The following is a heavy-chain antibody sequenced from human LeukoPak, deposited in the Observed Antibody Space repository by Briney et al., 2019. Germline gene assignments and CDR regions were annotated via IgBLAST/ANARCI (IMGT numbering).Heavy chain of an antibody. CDR2: IYHSGGT. V-gene: IGHV4-38-2*01. Sequence: PSETLSLTCAVSGYSISSGYYWGWIRQPPGKGLEWIGSIYHSGGTYYNPSLKSRVTISVDTSKNQFSLKLSSVTAADTAVYYCARLWRAAIDYGGQGTLVTVSS. CDR3: ARLWRAAIDY. D-gene: IGHD1-1*01. CDR1: GYSISSGYY. J-gene: IGHJ4*02.